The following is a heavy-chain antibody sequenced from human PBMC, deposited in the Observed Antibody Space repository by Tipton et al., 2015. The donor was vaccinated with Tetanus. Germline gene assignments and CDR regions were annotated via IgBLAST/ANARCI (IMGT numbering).Heavy chain of an antibody. CDR1: GGTFSNYA. D-gene: IGHD6-13*01. V-gene: IGHV1-8*02. J-gene: IGHJ4*02. CDR2: MNPKTGPA. CDR3: ARGNRGSSWYL. Sequence: QSGAEVKEPGSSVRVSCKASGGTFSNYAINWVRQASGQGLEWLGYMNPKTGPAGYAQKFQGRVTMTSDISSSTAYMELRNLRSDDTAVYYCARGNRGSSWYLWGQGTLLTVSS.